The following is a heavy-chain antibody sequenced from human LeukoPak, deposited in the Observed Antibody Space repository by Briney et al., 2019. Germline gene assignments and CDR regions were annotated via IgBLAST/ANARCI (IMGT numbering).Heavy chain of an antibody. J-gene: IGHJ4*02. Sequence: GGSLRLSCAAPGFTFSSYEMNWVRQAPGKGLEWVSYISSSGSTIYYADSVKGRFTISRDNAKNSLYLQMNSLRAEDTAVYYCARGDSGYSYGPGVLDYWGQGTLVTVSS. CDR3: ARGDSGYSYGPGVLDY. D-gene: IGHD5-18*01. V-gene: IGHV3-48*03. CDR1: GFTFSSYE. CDR2: ISSSGSTI.